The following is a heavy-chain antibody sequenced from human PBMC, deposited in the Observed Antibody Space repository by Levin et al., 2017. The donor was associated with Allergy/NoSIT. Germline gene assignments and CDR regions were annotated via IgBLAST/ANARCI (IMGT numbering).Heavy chain of an antibody. Sequence: GGSLRLSCAASGFTFSSYSMNWVRQAPGKGLEWVSYISSSSSTIYYADSVKGRFTISRDNAKNSLYLQMNSLRAEDTAVYYCARDGPPIQLWATAYFDYWGQGTLVTVSS. J-gene: IGHJ4*02. CDR2: ISSSSSTI. V-gene: IGHV3-48*01. CDR3: ARDGPPIQLWATAYFDY. D-gene: IGHD5-18*01. CDR1: GFTFSSYS.